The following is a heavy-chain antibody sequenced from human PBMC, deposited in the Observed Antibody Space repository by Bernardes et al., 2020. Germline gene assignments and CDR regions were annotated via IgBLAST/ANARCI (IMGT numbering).Heavy chain of an antibody. V-gene: IGHV3-21*01. Sequence: GSLRLSCAASGFTFSSYSMNWVRQAPGKGLEWVSSISSSSSYIYYADSVKGRFTISRDNAKNSLYLQMNSLRAEDTAVYYCAREVLEDFWSGYYVDYWGQGTLVTVSS. CDR2: ISSSSSYI. CDR3: AREVLEDFWSGYYVDY. J-gene: IGHJ4*02. D-gene: IGHD3-3*01. CDR1: GFTFSSYS.